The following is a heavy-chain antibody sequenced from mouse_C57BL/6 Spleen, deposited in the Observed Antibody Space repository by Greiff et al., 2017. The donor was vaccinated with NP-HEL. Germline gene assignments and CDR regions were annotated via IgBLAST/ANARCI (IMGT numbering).Heavy chain of an antibody. CDR3: ARGTGTRAMDY. D-gene: IGHD4-1*01. Sequence: EVQLQQSGPVLVKPGVSVKMSCKASGYTFTDYYMNWVKQSHGKSLEWIGVINPYNGGTSYNQKFKGKATLTVDKSSSTAYMELNSLTSEDSAVYYCARGTGTRAMDYWGQGTSVTVSS. CDR2: INPYNGGT. J-gene: IGHJ4*01. V-gene: IGHV1-19*01. CDR1: GYTFTDYY.